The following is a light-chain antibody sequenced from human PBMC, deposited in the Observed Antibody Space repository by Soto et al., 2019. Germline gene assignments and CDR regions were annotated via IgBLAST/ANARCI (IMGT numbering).Light chain of an antibody. CDR3: SSYTSSSTHNYV. J-gene: IGLJ1*01. CDR2: DVS. V-gene: IGLV2-14*01. CDR1: SSDVGGYNY. Sequence: QSALTQPASVSGSPGQSITISCTGTSSDVGGYNYVSWYQQHPGKAPKLMIYDVSNRPSGVSNRFSGSKSGNTASLTISGXQAEDEADYYCSSYTSSSTHNYVFGTGTKLTVL.